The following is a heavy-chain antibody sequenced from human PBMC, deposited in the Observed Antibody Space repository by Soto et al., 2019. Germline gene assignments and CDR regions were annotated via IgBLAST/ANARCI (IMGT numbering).Heavy chain of an antibody. D-gene: IGHD1-26*01. CDR2: INTDNGIT. J-gene: IGHJ6*02. Sequence: ASVKVSCKASGYTFITSSIHWVRQAPGQRLEWMAWINTDNGITKYSQQFQGRVTITRDTSASTAYMELSSLRSEDTAVYYCAREWGVTKGYYYYYYGMDVWGQGTTVTVSS. CDR3: AREWGVTKGYYYYYYGMDV. V-gene: IGHV1-3*04. CDR1: GYTFITSS.